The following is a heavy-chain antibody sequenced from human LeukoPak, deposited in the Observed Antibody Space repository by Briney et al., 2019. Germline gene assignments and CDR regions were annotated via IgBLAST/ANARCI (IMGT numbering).Heavy chain of an antibody. CDR2: IIPIFGTA. D-gene: IGHD3-3*01. CDR3: ARAGFWSGSYFTYYTYYGMDV. CDR1: GGTFSSYA. J-gene: IGHJ6*02. V-gene: IGHV1-69*13. Sequence: GASVKVSCKASGGTFSSYAISWVRQAPGQGLEWMGGIIPIFGTANYAQKFQGRVTITADESTSTAYMELSSLRSEDTAVYYCARAGFWSGSYFTYYTYYGMDVWGQGTTVTVSS.